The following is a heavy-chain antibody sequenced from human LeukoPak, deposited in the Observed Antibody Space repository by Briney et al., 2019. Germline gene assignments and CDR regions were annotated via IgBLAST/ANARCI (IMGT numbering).Heavy chain of an antibody. J-gene: IGHJ5*02. CDR2: INPNSGGT. V-gene: IGHV1-2*02. CDR3: ARDRRRVVPAAPYNWFDP. D-gene: IGHD2-2*01. Sequence: ASVKVSCKASGYTFTGYYMHWVRQAPGQGLEWMGWINPNSGGTNYAQKFQGSVTMTRDTSISTAYMELSRLRSDDTAVYYCARDRRRVVPAAPYNWFDPWGQGTLVTVSS. CDR1: GYTFTGYY.